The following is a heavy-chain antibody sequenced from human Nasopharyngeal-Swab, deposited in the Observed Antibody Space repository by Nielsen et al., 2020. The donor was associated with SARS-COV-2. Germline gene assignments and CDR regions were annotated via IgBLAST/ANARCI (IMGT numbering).Heavy chain of an antibody. CDR1: GFTFSNAW. J-gene: IGHJ4*02. CDR2: IKSKTDGGTT. D-gene: IGHD1-1*01. Sequence: ETLSLTCAASGFTFSNAWMSWVRQAPGKGLEWVGRIKSKTDGGTTDYAAPVKGRFTISRDDSKNTLYLQMNSLKTEDTAVYYCTTIRSTLQPFDYWGQGTLVTVSS. V-gene: IGHV3-15*01. CDR3: TTIRSTLQPFDY.